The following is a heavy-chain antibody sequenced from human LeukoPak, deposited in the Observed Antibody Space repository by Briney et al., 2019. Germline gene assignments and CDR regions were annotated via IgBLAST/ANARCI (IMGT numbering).Heavy chain of an antibody. CDR3: ARGLVVAPRAPPGY. J-gene: IGHJ4*02. CDR2: MNPNSGNT. V-gene: IGHV1-8*02. Sequence: ASVKVSCKASGGTFSSYAISWVRQAPGQGLEWMGWMNPNSGNTGYAQKFQGRVTMTRNTSISTAYMELSSLRSEDTAVYYCARGLVVAPRAPPGYWGQGTLVTVSS. D-gene: IGHD3-22*01. CDR1: GGTFSSYA.